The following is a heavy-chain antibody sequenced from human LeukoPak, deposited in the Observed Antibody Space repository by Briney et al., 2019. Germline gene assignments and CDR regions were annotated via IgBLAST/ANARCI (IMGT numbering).Heavy chain of an antibody. CDR1: GQSLTGYF. Sequence: ASVKVSCKASGQSLTGYFIHWVRQAPGQGLEWVGRIDPNTGDTIYAQNFQGRVTVTSATSIGTAYMELGRLTSDDTAVYFCARLGLHGSGTYYFFDYWGQGTLVTVSS. CDR2: IDPNTGDT. D-gene: IGHD3-10*01. CDR3: ARLGLHGSGTYYFFDY. V-gene: IGHV1-2*06. J-gene: IGHJ4*02.